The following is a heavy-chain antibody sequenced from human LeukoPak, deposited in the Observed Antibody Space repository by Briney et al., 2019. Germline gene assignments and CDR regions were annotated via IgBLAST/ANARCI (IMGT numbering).Heavy chain of an antibody. Sequence: PSETLSLTCTVSGGSISSSSYYWGWIRQPPGKGLEWIGSIYYSGSTYYNPSLKSRVTISVDRPKNQFSLKLSSVTAADTAVYYCARGVVVVPASGFDYWGQGTLVTVSS. CDR2: IYYSGST. V-gene: IGHV4-39*07. CDR1: GGSISSSSYY. J-gene: IGHJ4*02. D-gene: IGHD2-2*01. CDR3: ARGVVVVPASGFDY.